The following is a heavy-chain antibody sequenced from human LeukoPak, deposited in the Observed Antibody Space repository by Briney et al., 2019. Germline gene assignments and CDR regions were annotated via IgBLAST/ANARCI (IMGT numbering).Heavy chain of an antibody. Sequence: GRSLRLSYTASGFTFSSYAIHWVRQAPGKGLEWVAVISTDGSNKYYTDSVKGRFTISRDNSKNTLYLQMNSLRTEDTAVYYCARDRKAGGVGEFDPWGQGTRVTVSP. CDR3: ARDRKAGGVGEFDP. J-gene: IGHJ5*02. D-gene: IGHD1-26*01. V-gene: IGHV3-30*04. CDR2: ISTDGSNK. CDR1: GFTFSSYA.